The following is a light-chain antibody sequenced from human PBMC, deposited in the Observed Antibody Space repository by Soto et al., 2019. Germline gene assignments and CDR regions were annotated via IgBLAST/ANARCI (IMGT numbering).Light chain of an antibody. V-gene: IGKV3-20*01. Sequence: ENVLTQSPGTLSLSPGERATLSCRASQSVTSNFLAWYQQKPGQAPRLLIYGASTRAAGVPDRFSGSGSVTDFTLTITRLEPEDFAVYYCHQYGRSPLLYTFGQGTKLGVK. CDR2: GAS. CDR3: HQYGRSPLLYT. CDR1: QSVTSNF. J-gene: IGKJ2*01.